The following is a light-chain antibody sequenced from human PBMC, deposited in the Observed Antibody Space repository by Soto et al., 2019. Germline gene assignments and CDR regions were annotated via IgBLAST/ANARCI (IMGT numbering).Light chain of an antibody. CDR1: SSDVGSYNY. V-gene: IGLV2-8*01. J-gene: IGLJ3*02. CDR3: TSYAGSNNPVV. CDR2: GVN. Sequence: QSALTQPPSASGSPGQSVTISCTGTSSDVGSYNYVSWYQQHPDKAPKLIIYGVNERPSGVPDRFSGSKSRNTASLTVSGLQAEDEADYYCTSYAGSNNPVVFGGGTKLTVL.